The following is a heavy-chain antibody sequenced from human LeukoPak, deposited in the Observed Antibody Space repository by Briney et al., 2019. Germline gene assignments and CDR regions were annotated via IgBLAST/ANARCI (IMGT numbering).Heavy chain of an antibody. CDR1: GGSISSSSYY. D-gene: IGHD3-10*01. CDR3: ARNPQTYGSGILYYMDV. J-gene: IGHJ6*03. V-gene: IGHV4-61*01. CDR2: IYYSGST. Sequence: SETLSLTCTVSGGSISSSSYYWSWIRQPPGKGLEWIGYIYYSGSTNYNPSLKSRVTISVDTSKNQFSLKLSSVTAADTAVYYCARNPQTYGSGILYYMDVWGKGTTVTISS.